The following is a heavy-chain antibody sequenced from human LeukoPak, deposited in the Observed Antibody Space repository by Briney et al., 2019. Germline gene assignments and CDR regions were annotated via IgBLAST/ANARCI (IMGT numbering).Heavy chain of an antibody. Sequence: GESLKISCKGSGYSVTSYWIAWVRQMPGKALEWMGIIYPGDSDTRYSPPFQGQVTISADKSISTAYLQWSSLKASDTAMYYCARLRSLLKDADYDYWGQGTLVTVSS. CDR3: ARLRSLLKDADYDY. CDR2: IYPGDSDT. J-gene: IGHJ4*02. CDR1: GYSVTSYW. D-gene: IGHD4-17*01. V-gene: IGHV5-51*01.